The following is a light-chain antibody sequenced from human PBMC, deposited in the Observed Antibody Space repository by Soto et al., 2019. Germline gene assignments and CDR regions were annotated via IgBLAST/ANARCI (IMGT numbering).Light chain of an antibody. J-gene: IGKJ5*01. CDR1: QSVSNF. CDR2: DAS. V-gene: IGKV3-11*01. CDR3: QQRSDWFT. Sequence: EIVLTQSPATLSLSPGERATVSCRASQSVSNFLACYQQKPGQAPRLLIYDASNRATGIPVRFSGSGSGTDFTLTISSLEPEDFGLYYCQQRSDWFTFGQGTRLEIK.